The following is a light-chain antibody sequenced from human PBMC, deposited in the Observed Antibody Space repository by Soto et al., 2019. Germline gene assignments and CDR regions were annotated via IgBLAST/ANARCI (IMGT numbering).Light chain of an antibody. Sequence: EIVMTQSPATLSVSPGERAALSCRASQSVSSNLAWYQQKPRDPPRRLIYGASTRATGVPARFSGGGSGTEFTLTITSLQSEDFAVYWCQQYNNWPLTFGPGTRLEIK. V-gene: IGKV3D-15*01. CDR2: GAS. CDR3: QQYNNWPLT. CDR1: QSVSSN. J-gene: IGKJ5*01.